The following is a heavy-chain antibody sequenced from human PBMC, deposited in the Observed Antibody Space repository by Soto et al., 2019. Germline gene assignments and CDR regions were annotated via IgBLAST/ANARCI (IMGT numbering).Heavy chain of an antibody. CDR3: ASYDSRGLVFDP. CDR1: GGSISSGDYY. J-gene: IGHJ5*02. D-gene: IGHD3-22*01. Sequence: SETLSLTCTVSGGSISSGDYYWSWIRQPPGKGLEWIGYIYYSGSTYYNPSLKSRVTISVDTSKNQFSLKLSSVTAADTAVYYCASYDSRGLVFDPWGQGTLVTVSS. V-gene: IGHV4-30-4*01. CDR2: IYYSGST.